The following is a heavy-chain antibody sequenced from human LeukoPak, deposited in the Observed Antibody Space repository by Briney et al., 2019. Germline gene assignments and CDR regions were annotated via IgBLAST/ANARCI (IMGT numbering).Heavy chain of an antibody. V-gene: IGHV5-51*01. CDR1: GYSFTSYW. J-gene: IGHJ4*02. CDR3: ARRGIAAAGIGLNYFDY. CDR2: IYPGDSDT. Sequence: GESLKISCKGSGYSFTSYWIGWVRQMPGKGPEWMGIIYPGDSDTRYSPSLQGQVTISADKSISTAYLQWSSLKASDTAMYYCARRGIAAAGIGLNYFDYWGQGTLVTVSS. D-gene: IGHD6-13*01.